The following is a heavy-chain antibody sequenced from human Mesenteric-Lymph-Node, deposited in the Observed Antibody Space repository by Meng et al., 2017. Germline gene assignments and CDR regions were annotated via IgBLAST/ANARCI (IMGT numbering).Heavy chain of an antibody. Sequence: GGSLRLSCAASGFTFSSYGMYWVRQAPGKGLEWVAFISYDESNKYYADSVKGRFTISRDNSKNTQYLQMNSLRAEDTAVYYCARDPYYYDSSGYYDYWGQGTLVTVSS. CDR1: GFTFSSYG. CDR3: ARDPYYYDSSGYYDY. J-gene: IGHJ4*02. CDR2: ISYDESNK. V-gene: IGHV3-30*01. D-gene: IGHD3-22*01.